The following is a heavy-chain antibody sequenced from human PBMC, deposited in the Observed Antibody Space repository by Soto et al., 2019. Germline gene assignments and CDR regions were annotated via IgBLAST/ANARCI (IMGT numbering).Heavy chain of an antibody. J-gene: IGHJ4*02. CDR2: INPSGGST. CDR1: GYTFTSYY. V-gene: IGHV1-46*01. D-gene: IGHD6-13*01. Sequence: QVQLVQSGAEVKKPGASVKVSCKASGYTFTSYYMHWVRQAPGQGLEWMGIINPSGGSTSYAQKFQGRVTMTRDTSTSTVYMELSSLRSEDTAVYYCARTPYSSSWYGLLSEFDYWGQGTLVTVSS. CDR3: ARTPYSSSWYGLLSEFDY.